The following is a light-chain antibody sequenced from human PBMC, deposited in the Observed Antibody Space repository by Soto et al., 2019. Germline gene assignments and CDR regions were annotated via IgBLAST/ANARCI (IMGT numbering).Light chain of an antibody. CDR3: QHYNSYSEA. Sequence: DVQMTQSPSTLSASVGDRVTITCRASQSINNLLAWYQQKPGKAPKFLIYDVSTLESGLPSRFSGSGSGSEFTLTISSLQPDDFATYYCQHYNSYSEAFGQGAKVDIK. J-gene: IGKJ1*01. CDR2: DVS. CDR1: QSINNL. V-gene: IGKV1-5*01.